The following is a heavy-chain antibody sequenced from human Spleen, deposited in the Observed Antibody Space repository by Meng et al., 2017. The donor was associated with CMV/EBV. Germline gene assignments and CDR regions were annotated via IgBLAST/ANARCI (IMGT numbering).Heavy chain of an antibody. CDR2: TIPIFGTA. Sequence: SVKVSCKASGGTFSSYTISWVRQAPGQGLEWMGGTIPIFGTANYAQKFQGRVTITKDESTSTAYMELSSLRSEDTAVYYCARDKYCSGGSCDPLRDVHYGMDVWGQGTTVTVSS. CDR3: ARDKYCSGGSCDPLRDVHYGMDV. V-gene: IGHV1-69*05. CDR1: GGTFSSYT. D-gene: IGHD2-15*01. J-gene: IGHJ6*02.